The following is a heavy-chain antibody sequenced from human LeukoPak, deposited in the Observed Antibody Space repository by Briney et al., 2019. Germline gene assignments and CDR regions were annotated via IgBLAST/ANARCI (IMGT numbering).Heavy chain of an antibody. CDR1: GFTFSWYT. J-gene: IGHJ3*02. V-gene: IGHV3-21*01. D-gene: IGHD1-26*01. CDR2: ISSSSYI. CDR3: ARTVVGATTAAFDI. Sequence: GGSLRLSCAASGFTFSWYTMNWVRQAPGKGLEWVSIISSSSYIYYADSVKGRFTISRDNAKNSLYLQMNSPRAEDTAVYYCARTVVGATTAAFDIWGQGTMVTVSS.